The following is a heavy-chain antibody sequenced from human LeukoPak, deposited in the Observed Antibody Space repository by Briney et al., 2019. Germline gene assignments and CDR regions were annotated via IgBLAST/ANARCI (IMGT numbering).Heavy chain of an antibody. D-gene: IGHD6-13*01. J-gene: IGHJ3*02. CDR2: INPNSGGT. CDR3: ARGKQLGVYDAFDI. CDR1: GYTFTGYY. Sequence: ASVKVSCKASGYTFTGYYMHWVRQAPGQGLEWMGWINPNSGGTNYAQKFQGRVTMTRDTSISTAYMELSRLRSDDTAVYYCARGKQLGVYDAFDIWGQRTMVTVSS. V-gene: IGHV1-2*02.